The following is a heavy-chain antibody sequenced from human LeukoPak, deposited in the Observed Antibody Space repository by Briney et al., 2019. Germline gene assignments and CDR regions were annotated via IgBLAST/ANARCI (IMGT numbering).Heavy chain of an antibody. CDR1: GFTFSSYW. Sequence: GGSLRLSCAVSGFTFSSYWMSWVRQAPGKGLEWVSAISGSGGSTYYADSVKGRFTISRDNSKNTLYLQMNSLRAEDTAVYYCAKDSDYDFWSGYYAVFDYWGQGTLVTVSS. J-gene: IGHJ4*02. V-gene: IGHV3-23*01. D-gene: IGHD3-3*01. CDR3: AKDSDYDFWSGYYAVFDY. CDR2: ISGSGGST.